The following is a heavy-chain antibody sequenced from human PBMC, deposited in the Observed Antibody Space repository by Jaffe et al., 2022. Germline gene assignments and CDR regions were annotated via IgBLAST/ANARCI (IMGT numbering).Heavy chain of an antibody. CDR3: AKDGVGIAAAGTLAGGN. V-gene: IGHV3-30*02. D-gene: IGHD6-13*01. CDR2: IRYDGSNK. Sequence: QVQLVESGGGVVQPGGSLRLSCAASGFTFSSYGMHWVRQAPGKGLEWVAFIRYDGSNKYYADSVKGRFTISRDNSKNTLYLQMNSLRAEDTAVYYCAKDGVGIAAAGTLAGGNWGQGTLVTVSS. J-gene: IGHJ4*02. CDR1: GFTFSSYG.